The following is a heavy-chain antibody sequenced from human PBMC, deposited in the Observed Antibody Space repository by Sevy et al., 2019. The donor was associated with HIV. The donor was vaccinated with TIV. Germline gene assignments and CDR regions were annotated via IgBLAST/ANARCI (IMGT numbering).Heavy chain of an antibody. D-gene: IGHD6-13*01. CDR1: GFTFSSYA. J-gene: IGHJ4*02. V-gene: IGHV3-30-3*01. Sequence: GGSLRLSCAASGFTFSSYAMHWVRQAPGKGLEWLAVISYDGSNKYYADSVKGRFTISRDNSKNTLYLQMNSLRAEDTAVYYCARDSQAAAGTSHFDYWGQGTLVTVSS. CDR2: ISYDGSNK. CDR3: ARDSQAAAGTSHFDY.